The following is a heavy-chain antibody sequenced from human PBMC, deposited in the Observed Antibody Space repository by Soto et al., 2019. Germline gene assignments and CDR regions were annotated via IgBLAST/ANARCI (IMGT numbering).Heavy chain of an antibody. CDR3: AMTGKQQLCDD. D-gene: IGHD6-13*01. CDR2: IYHSGST. CDR1: GGSISSSNW. Sequence: SETLSLTCAVSGGSISSSNWWRWVRQPPGKGLEWVGEIYHSGSTNYNPSLKSRVTISVDKSKNQFSLKLSSVTAADTAVYYCAMTGKQQLCDDWGQGTLVTVS. V-gene: IGHV4-4*02. J-gene: IGHJ4*02.